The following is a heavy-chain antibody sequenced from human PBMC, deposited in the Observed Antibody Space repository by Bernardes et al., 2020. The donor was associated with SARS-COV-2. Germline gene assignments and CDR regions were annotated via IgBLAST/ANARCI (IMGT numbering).Heavy chain of an antibody. Sequence: PTLAKPTETLTLTCPFSGFSLTTEGMCVGWSRQPPGKALEWLALVYWDDDKRFSPSLKTRISISTDTSRKEVVLTMTNMDIVDTGTYYCARFRRPNFWSGFDFWGPGILVTVSS. CDR3: ARFRRPNFWSGFDF. J-gene: IGHJ4*02. D-gene: IGHD3-3*01. CDR2: VYWDDDK. CDR1: GFSLTTEGMC. V-gene: IGHV2-5*02.